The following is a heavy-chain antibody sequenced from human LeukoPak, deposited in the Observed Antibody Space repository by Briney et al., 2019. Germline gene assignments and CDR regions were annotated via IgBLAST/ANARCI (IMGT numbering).Heavy chain of an antibody. V-gene: IGHV3-30*18. Sequence: GRSLRLSCAASGFTFSSYGIHWVRQAPGKGLEWVAVISYDGSNKYYVDSVKGRFTISRDSSKNTLYLEMNSLRVEDTAVYYCAKDLLTYCSGDRPCGHWGQGTLVTVSS. J-gene: IGHJ4*02. D-gene: IGHD2-21*02. CDR1: GFTFSSYG. CDR2: ISYDGSNK. CDR3: AKDLLTYCSGDRPCGH.